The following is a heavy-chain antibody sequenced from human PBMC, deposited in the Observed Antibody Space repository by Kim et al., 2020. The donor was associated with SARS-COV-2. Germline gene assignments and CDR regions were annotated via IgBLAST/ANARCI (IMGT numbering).Heavy chain of an antibody. Sequence: ASVKVSCKASGYTFTSYAMNWVRQAPGQGLEWTGWINTNTGNPTYAQGFTGRFVFSLDTSVSTAYLQISSLKAEDTAVYYCARAPRVTIFGVVDWFDPWGQGTLVTVSS. V-gene: IGHV7-4-1*02. D-gene: IGHD3-3*01. CDR1: GYTFTSYA. CDR2: INTNTGNP. J-gene: IGHJ5*02. CDR3: ARAPRVTIFGVVDWFDP.